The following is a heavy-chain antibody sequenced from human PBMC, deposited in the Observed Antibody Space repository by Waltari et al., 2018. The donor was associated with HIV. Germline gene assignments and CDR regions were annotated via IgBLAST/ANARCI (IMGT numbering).Heavy chain of an antibody. J-gene: IGHJ3*01. V-gene: IGHV3-23*01. CDR2: LSGSSNTA. D-gene: IGHD2-8*01. CDR3: AKSMRDLRPSAFDV. CDR1: GFNFRYFA. Sequence: EVQLLESGGGLVQPGGSLRLSCAASGFNFRYFAMSWVRQAPGKGPEWVSALSGSSNTASYADYVKGRFTISRDFSNNTLFLQMNNLRAEDTAVYFCAKSMRDLRPSAFDVWGQGTMVAISS.